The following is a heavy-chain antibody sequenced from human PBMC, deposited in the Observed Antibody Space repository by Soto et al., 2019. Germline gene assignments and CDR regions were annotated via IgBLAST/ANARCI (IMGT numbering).Heavy chain of an antibody. D-gene: IGHD2-15*01. Sequence: ASVKISCKASGYTLTNYAISWVRQAPGQGPEWMGWINTYNGNSNYAQKFQGRVTMTTDTSTNTAYMELRSLTSDDTAVYYCARDCTGGSCFCIYWGQGTLVTVSS. CDR2: INTYNGNS. CDR3: ARDCTGGSCFCIY. CDR1: GYTLTNYA. V-gene: IGHV1-18*01. J-gene: IGHJ4*02.